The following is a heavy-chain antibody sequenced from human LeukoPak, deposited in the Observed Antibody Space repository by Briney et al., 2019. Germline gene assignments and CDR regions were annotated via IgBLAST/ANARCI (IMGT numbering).Heavy chain of an antibody. CDR2: ISGSGGST. Sequence: PGGSLRLSCAASGFTFSSYAMSWVRQAPGKGLEWVSAISGSGGSTYYADSVKGRFTISRDNSKNTLYLQMNSLRAEDTAVYYCAKGRAHYYDSSGYPYWGQGTLVTVSS. J-gene: IGHJ4*02. D-gene: IGHD3-22*01. V-gene: IGHV3-23*01. CDR3: AKGRAHYYDSSGYPY. CDR1: GFTFSSYA.